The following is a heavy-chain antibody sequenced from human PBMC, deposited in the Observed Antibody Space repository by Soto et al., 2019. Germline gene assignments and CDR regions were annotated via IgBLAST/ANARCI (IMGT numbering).Heavy chain of an antibody. V-gene: IGHV3-48*02. J-gene: IGHJ4*02. D-gene: IGHD4-17*01. CDR2: ISDSSGTI. CDR1: GFTFTRHS. CDR3: ARDNYSSTTVTLMDY. Sequence: PGGSLRLSCAASGFTFTRHSMNWVRQAAGKGLEWISYISDSSGTIYYADSVKGRFTISRDNVQNSLYLQMNSLRDEDTAVYYCARDNYSSTTVTLMDYWGQRPQVTVSS.